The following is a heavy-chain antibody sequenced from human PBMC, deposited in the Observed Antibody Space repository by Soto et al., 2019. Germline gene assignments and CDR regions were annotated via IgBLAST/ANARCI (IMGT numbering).Heavy chain of an antibody. V-gene: IGHV1-2*04. J-gene: IGHJ6*02. CDR3: ARGSCSGGSCYSNYYYGMDV. D-gene: IGHD2-15*01. CDR1: GYTFTGYY. Sequence: ASVKVSCKASGYTFTGYYMHWVRQAPGQGLEWMGWINPNSGGTNYAQKFQGWVTMTRDTSISTAYMELSRLRSDDTAVYYCARGSCSGGSCYSNYYYGMDVWGQGTTATVSS. CDR2: INPNSGGT.